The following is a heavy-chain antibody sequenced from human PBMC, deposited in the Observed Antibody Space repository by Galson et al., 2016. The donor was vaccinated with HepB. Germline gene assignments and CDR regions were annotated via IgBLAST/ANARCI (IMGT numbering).Heavy chain of an antibody. V-gene: IGHV3-15*01. J-gene: IGHJ4*02. CDR1: GLSFSNAW. D-gene: IGHD6-6*01. CDR3: TTPSSTFEF. CDR2: IRSKTDGETT. Sequence: SLRLSCAASGLSFSNAWMSWVRQAPGKGLEWVGRIRSKTDGETTDYAAPVKGRFTISRDDSVNTLYLQMNSLQADDTAVYYCTTPSSTFEFWGQGTRVTVSS.